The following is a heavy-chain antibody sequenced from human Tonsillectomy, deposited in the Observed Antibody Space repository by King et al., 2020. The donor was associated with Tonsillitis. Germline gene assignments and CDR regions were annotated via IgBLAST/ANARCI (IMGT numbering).Heavy chain of an antibody. CDR2: IIISSGYT. J-gene: IGHJ4*02. CDR3: ARDGGHHFYL. CDR1: GFNFNSYS. D-gene: IGHD3-3*01. V-gene: IGHV3-21*01. Sequence: EVQLVESGGGLVKPGGSLRLSCAASGFNFNSYSMNWVRQAPGKGLEWVSSIIISSGYTYYADSVKGRFTISRDNAKNSLYLQMNSLRAEDTALYYCARDGGHHFYLWGQGTPVTVSS.